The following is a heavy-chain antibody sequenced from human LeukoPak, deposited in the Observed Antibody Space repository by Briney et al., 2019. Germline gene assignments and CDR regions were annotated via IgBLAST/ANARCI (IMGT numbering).Heavy chain of an antibody. D-gene: IGHD6-19*01. Sequence: SETLSLTCTVSGGSISSYYWSWIRQPPGKGLEWIGYIYYSGSTNYNPSLKSRVTISVDTSKNQFSLKLSSVTAADTAVYFCARVKGIAVYPLWDYWGQGTLVTVSS. V-gene: IGHV4-59*01. CDR1: GGSISSYY. J-gene: IGHJ4*02. CDR2: IYYSGST. CDR3: ARVKGIAVYPLWDY.